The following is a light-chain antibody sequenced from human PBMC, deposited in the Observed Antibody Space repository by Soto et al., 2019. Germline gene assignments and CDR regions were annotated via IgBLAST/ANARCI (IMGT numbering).Light chain of an antibody. J-gene: IGLJ2*01. CDR3: SCYSGSNTHIL. CDR2: DVT. V-gene: IGLV2-14*01. Sequence: QSALTQPASVSGSPGQSITISCTGSSSDIGGYNYVSWYQQHPGKAPKLIIYDVTYRPSGLSYRFSAPKSGSTASLTISGLQPEDEADYYCSCYSGSNTHILFGGGINVTVL. CDR1: SSDIGGYNY.